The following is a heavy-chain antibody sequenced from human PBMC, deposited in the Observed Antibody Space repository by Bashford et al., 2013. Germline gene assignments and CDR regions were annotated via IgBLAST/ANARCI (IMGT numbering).Heavy chain of an antibody. J-gene: IGHJ4*02. Sequence: VRQAPGKGLEWVAVISYDGSYKSYAESVKGRFTISRDNSKNTLYLQMNSLRAEDTAVYYCAKGSYDSSGYVDYWGQGTLVTVSS. D-gene: IGHD3-22*01. CDR3: AKGSYDSSGYVDY. CDR2: ISYDGSYK. V-gene: IGHV3-30*04.